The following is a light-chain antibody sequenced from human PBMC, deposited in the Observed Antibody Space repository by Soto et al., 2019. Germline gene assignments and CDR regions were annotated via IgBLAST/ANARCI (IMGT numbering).Light chain of an antibody. CDR2: AAP. CDR1: QSISRD. J-gene: IGKJ5*01. V-gene: IGKV1-39*01. Sequence: DIQLTQSPFSLSASVGDRVTITCRASQSISRDLNWYQQQPGKAPKLLIYAAPTLQSGVPPRFSGSGLGTEFTLTIDSLKPDDFGTYYCQQYNSYALTFGQGTRLEI. CDR3: QQYNSYALT.